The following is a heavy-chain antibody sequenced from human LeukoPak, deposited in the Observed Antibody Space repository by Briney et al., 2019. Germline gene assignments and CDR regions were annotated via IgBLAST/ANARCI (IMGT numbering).Heavy chain of an antibody. CDR1: GGSIRSSYYY. CDR3: ARHRGDDYSNYLYYYYGMDV. CDR2: IYYSGST. J-gene: IGHJ6*02. V-gene: IGHV4-39*01. Sequence: SETLSLTCTVSGGSIRSSYYYWGWIRQPPGKGLEWIGSIYYSGSTYYNPSLKSRVTISVDTSKNQFSLKLSSVTAADTAVYYCARHRGDDYSNYLYYYYGMDVWGQGTTVTVS. D-gene: IGHD4-11*01.